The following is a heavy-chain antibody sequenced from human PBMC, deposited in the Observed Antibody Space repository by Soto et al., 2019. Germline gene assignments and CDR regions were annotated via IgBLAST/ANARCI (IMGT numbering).Heavy chain of an antibody. V-gene: IGHV3-74*01. CDR2: INNDGSNT. CDR3: ARGLGVVDTDY. J-gene: IGHJ4*02. CDR1: GFTFSNYW. D-gene: IGHD3-3*01. Sequence: EVQLVESGGGLVQPGESLRLSCVASGFTFSNYWMHWVRQAPGKGLMWVSHINNDGSNTNYAASVKGRFTISRDNAKNTLYLQMTSLRADDTAVYYCARGLGVVDTDYWRQGILVTVSS.